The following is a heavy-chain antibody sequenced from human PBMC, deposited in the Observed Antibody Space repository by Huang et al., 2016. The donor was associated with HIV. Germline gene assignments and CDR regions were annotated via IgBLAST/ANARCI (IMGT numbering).Heavy chain of an antibody. Sequence: CAASGFTFSNYWMSWVRQAPGKGLEWVANIKQDGSETSYVDSVNGRFTISRDNAKNSLYLQMNSLRAEDTAVYYCASQPGPWGQGTLVTVSS. J-gene: IGHJ5*02. CDR3: ASQPGP. CDR1: GFTFSNYW. CDR2: IKQDGSET. V-gene: IGHV3-7*01.